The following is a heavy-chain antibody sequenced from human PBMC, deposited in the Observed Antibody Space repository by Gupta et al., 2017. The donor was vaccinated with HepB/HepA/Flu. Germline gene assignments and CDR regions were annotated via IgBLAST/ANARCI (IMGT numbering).Heavy chain of an antibody. J-gene: IGHJ4*02. CDR1: GFTFSSYW. D-gene: IGHD3-3*01. V-gene: IGHV3-74*01. Sequence: DVQLVESGGGLVQPGGSLRLSCAASGFTFSSYWMYWVRQAPGKGLGWVSRVNNDGGSTTYADSVKGRFTISRDNAKYTLYLQMNSLRAEDTAVYYCARGAGYYFDFWGQGALVTVSS. CDR3: ARGAGYYFDF. CDR2: VNNDGGST.